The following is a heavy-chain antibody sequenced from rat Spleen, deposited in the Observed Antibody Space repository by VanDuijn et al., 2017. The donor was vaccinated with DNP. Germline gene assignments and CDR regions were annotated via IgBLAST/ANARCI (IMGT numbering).Heavy chain of an antibody. D-gene: IGHD1-2*01. J-gene: IGHJ3*01. CDR3: ARGGNAIAAISNWFAY. V-gene: IGHV3-1*01. Sequence: EVQLQESGPGLVKPSQSLSLTCSVTGYSITTIYRWNWIRKFPGNKLEWIGHIRYSGSTSYNPSLRSRISITRDTSKNQFFLQLNSVTTEDTATYYCARGGNAIAAISNWFAYWGQGTLVTVSS. CDR2: IRYSGST. CDR1: GYSITTIY.